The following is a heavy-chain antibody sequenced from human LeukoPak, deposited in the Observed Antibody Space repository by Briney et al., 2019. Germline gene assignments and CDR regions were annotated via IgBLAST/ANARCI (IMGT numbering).Heavy chain of an antibody. CDR2: ISYDGSNK. V-gene: IGHV3-30-3*01. D-gene: IGHD4-11*01. J-gene: IGHJ6*02. CDR1: GFTFSSYA. CDR3: AKDYGYYSSYYYGMDV. Sequence: GRSLRLSCAAAGFTFSSYAMHWVRQAPGKGLEWVAVISYDGSNKYYADSVKGRFTISRDNSKNTLYMQMNSLRAEGTAVYYCAKDYGYYSSYYYGMDVWGQGTTVTVSS.